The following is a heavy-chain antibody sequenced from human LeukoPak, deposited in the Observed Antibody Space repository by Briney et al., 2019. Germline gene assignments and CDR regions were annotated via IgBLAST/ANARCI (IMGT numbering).Heavy chain of an antibody. Sequence: GGSLRLPCAASGFTFSSYAMSWVRQASGKGLEWVGRIRSKANSYATAYAASVKGRFTISRDDSKNTAYLQMNSLKTEDTAVYYCTSGPISYYYYGMDVWGQGTTVTVSS. CDR2: IRSKANSYAT. D-gene: IGHD3-9*01. CDR1: GFTFSSYA. CDR3: TSGPISYYYYGMDV. J-gene: IGHJ6*02. V-gene: IGHV3-73*01.